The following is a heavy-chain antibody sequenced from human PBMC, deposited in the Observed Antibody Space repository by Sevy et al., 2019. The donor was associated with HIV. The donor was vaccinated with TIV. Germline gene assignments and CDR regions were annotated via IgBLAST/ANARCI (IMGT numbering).Heavy chain of an antibody. CDR3: AREVYDIMTGYSGGMDV. Sequence: SETLSLICTVSGGSINSFYWNWIRQSPGKGLEWIGYVDDSGRTNSNPSLKSRVTISKDMSQNQVSLKLTSVTAADTAVYYCAREVYDIMTGYSGGMDVWGQVTTVTVSS. CDR2: VDDSGRT. D-gene: IGHD3-9*01. J-gene: IGHJ6*02. CDR1: GGSINSFY. V-gene: IGHV4-59*01.